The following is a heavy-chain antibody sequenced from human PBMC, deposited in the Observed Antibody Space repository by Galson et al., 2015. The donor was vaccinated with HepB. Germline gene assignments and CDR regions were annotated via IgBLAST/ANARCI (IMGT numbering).Heavy chain of an antibody. J-gene: IGHJ6*02. CDR2: IVVGSGNT. D-gene: IGHD3-10*01. CDR3: AADPGYYGSGSYYGYYGMDV. CDR1: GFTFTSSA. V-gene: IGHV1-58*02. Sequence: SVKVSCKASGFTFTSSAMQWVRQARGQRLEWIGWIVVGSGNTNYAQKFQERVTITRDMSTSTAYMELSSLRSEDTAVYYCAADPGYYGSGSYYGYYGMDVWGQGTTVTVSS.